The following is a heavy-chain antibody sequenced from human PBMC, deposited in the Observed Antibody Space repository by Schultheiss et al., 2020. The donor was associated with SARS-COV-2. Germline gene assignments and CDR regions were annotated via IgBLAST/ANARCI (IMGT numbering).Heavy chain of an antibody. V-gene: IGHV3-30*01. CDR2: ISYDGSNK. D-gene: IGHD6-19*01. J-gene: IGHJ4*02. CDR1: FFTFFSYA. CDR3: ARDRYASSGWYFDY. Sequence: GGSLRLSCSSFFFTFFSYAMHWVRQAPGKGLEWVAVISYDGSNKYYADSVKGRFTISRDNSKNTLYLQMNSLRAEDTAVYYCARDRYASSGWYFDYWGQGTLVTVSS.